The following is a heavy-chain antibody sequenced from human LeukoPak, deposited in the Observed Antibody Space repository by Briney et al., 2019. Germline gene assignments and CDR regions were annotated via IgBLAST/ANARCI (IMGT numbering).Heavy chain of an antibody. CDR2: IYYSGST. Sequence: SETLSLTCTVSGGSISSYYWSWIRQPPGKGLEWIGYIYYSGSTNYNPSLKSRVSISVDTSKNQFSLKLSSVTAADTAVYYCASLTATVTTYFDYWGQGTLVTVSS. CDR1: GGSISSYY. D-gene: IGHD4-17*01. CDR3: ASLTATVTTYFDY. V-gene: IGHV4-59*01. J-gene: IGHJ4*02.